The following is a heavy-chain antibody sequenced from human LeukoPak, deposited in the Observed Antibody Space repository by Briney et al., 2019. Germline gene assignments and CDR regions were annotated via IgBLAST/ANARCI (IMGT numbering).Heavy chain of an antibody. J-gene: IGHJ4*02. CDR2: ISTSSRST. V-gene: IGHV3-48*01. D-gene: IGHD3-10*01. Sequence: GGSLGLSCTASGFTFSGFSMHWVRQAPGKGLEWLSYISTSSRSTYYADSVKGRFTISRDNAKNTLFLDMHSLRPGDSAVYYCARSAVRGVACDYWGQGTLLTVSS. CDR3: ARSAVRGVACDY. CDR1: GFTFSGFS.